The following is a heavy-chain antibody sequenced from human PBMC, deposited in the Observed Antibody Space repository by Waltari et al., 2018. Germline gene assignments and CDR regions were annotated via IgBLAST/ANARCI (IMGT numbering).Heavy chain of an antibody. V-gene: IGHV3-23*01. J-gene: IGHJ4*02. D-gene: IGHD6-19*01. CDR1: GFTCSCYA. CDR2: VTISGYST. CDR3: TRGGARGSGWYVVDT. Sequence: EVQLLESGGGLVQPGGSLRLSCAASGFTCSCYAMTWVRQAPGKGLEWVSAVTISGYSTYSADSVRGRFTISRDNAKNSLYLQMNSLRAEDTAVYYCTRGGARGSGWYVVDTWGQGTLVTVSS.